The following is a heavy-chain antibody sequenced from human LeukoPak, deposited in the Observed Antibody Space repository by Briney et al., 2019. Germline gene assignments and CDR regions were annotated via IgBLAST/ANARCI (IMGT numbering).Heavy chain of an antibody. D-gene: IGHD2-15*01. V-gene: IGHV3-23*01. J-gene: IGHJ4*02. CDR2: ISGSGANT. CDR1: GFIFSDYG. Sequence: GGSLRLSCAASGFIFSDYGITWVRQAPGKGLEWVSGISGSGANTYFADSVKGRSTISRDNSKNTVYLQMDSLRAEDAAVYYCAKAPLGRCTGVICYYFDYWGQGTLVTVSS. CDR3: AKAPLGRCTGVICYYFDY.